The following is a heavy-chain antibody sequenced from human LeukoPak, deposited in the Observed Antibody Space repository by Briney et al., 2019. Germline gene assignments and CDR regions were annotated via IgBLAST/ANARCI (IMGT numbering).Heavy chain of an antibody. CDR3: AKDRVGGHNWSDP. D-gene: IGHD3-10*01. J-gene: IGHJ5*02. CDR1: GFTFSIYT. V-gene: IGHV3-21*01. CDR2: ISTSSDSK. Sequence: GGSLRLSCAASGFTFSIYTMHWVRQAPGKGMEWVSSISTSSDSKHYADSVKGRFTISRDNANNSLYLQMSSLRAEDTAMYYCAKDRVGGHNWSDPWGQGTLVSVST.